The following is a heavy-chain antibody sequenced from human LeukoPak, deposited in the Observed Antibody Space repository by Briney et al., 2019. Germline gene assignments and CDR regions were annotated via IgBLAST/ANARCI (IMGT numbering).Heavy chain of an antibody. J-gene: IGHJ3*02. CDR2: IYYSGST. Sequence: PSQTLSLTCTVSGGSISSGGYYWSLIRQRPGKGLEWIGYIYYSGSTYYNPSLQSRVTISVDTSKNQFSLKLSSVTAADTGVYYCARERGRPVGATVDDAFDIWGQGTMVTVSS. D-gene: IGHD1-26*01. CDR1: GGSISSGGYY. V-gene: IGHV4-31*03. CDR3: ARERGRPVGATVDDAFDI.